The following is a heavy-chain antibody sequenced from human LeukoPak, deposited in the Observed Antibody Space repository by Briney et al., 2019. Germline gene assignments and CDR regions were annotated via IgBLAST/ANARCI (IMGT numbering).Heavy chain of an antibody. CDR2: IKQDGSDK. D-gene: IGHD3-22*01. Sequence: GGSLRLSCAASGFTFSNYWMSWVRQAPGKGLEWVANIKQDGSDKYYVDSVKGRFTISRDNAQNSLYLQLNSLRAEDTAVYYCARDLTSYDSSGPHFFDYWGQGTLVTVSS. CDR3: ARDLTSYDSSGPHFFDY. V-gene: IGHV3-7*01. J-gene: IGHJ4*02. CDR1: GFTFSNYW.